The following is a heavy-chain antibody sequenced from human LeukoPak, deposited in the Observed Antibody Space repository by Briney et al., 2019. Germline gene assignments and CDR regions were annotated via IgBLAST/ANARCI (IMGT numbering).Heavy chain of an antibody. D-gene: IGHD6-13*01. CDR2: ISGSGGIT. Sequence: GGSLRLSCAASGFTFSSYTMSWVRQAPGKGKEWVSLISGSGGITYYADSVKGRFTISRDNSRNTLYLQMDSLRAEDTAVYYCAKDSAAVGGPTTDWGQGTLVTVSS. J-gene: IGHJ4*02. V-gene: IGHV3-23*01. CDR3: AKDSAAVGGPTTD. CDR1: GFTFSSYT.